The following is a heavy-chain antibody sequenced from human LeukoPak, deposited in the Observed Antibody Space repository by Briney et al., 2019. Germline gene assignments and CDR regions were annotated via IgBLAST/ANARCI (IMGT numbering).Heavy chain of an antibody. CDR1: GFTLSDHY. CDR2: ISSRSNYT. CDR3: ARGRSGGDWFDS. V-gene: IGHV3-11*05. D-gene: IGHD3-10*01. J-gene: IGHJ5*01. Sequence: PGGSLRLSCAASGFTLSDHYVSWIRQAPGKGLEWVSYISSRSNYTNYADSVKGRFTVSRDNAKNSLYLQMKSLRVEDTAVYYCARGRSGGDWFDSWGQGILVTVSS.